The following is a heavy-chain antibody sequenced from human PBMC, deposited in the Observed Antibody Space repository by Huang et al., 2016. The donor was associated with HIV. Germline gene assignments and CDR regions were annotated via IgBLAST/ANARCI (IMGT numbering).Heavy chain of an antibody. V-gene: IGHV3-7*01. D-gene: IGHD3-10*01. CDR3: ARRLRYYYGSGRTSGYFDY. J-gene: IGHJ4*02. CDR1: GFTFSSYW. Sequence: EVQLVESGGGLVQPGGSLRLSCTASGFTFSSYWMSWVRQAPGKGREWVANIKQDGSEKYYVDSGKGRFSISRDNAKNSLYLQMNSLRAEDTAVYYCARRLRYYYGSGRTSGYFDYWGQGTLVTVSS. CDR2: IKQDGSEK.